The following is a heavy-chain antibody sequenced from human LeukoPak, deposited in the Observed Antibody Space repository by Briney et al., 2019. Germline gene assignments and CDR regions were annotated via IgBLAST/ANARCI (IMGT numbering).Heavy chain of an antibody. Sequence: SGTLSLTCAVSGGSISSSNWWSWVRQPPGKGLEWIGEIYHSGSTNYNPSLKSRVTISVDKSKNQFSLKLSSVTAEDTAVYYCAREVVPAGLNWFDPWGQGTLVTVSS. J-gene: IGHJ5*02. CDR2: IYHSGST. CDR1: GGSISSSNW. V-gene: IGHV4-4*02. D-gene: IGHD2-2*01. CDR3: AREVVPAGLNWFDP.